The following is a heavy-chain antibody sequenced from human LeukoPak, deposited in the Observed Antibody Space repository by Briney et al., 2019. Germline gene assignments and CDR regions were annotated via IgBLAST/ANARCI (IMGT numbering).Heavy chain of an antibody. CDR1: GGSFSGYY. CDR2: INHSGST. V-gene: IGHV4-34*01. CDR3: ARDNYGGWAFDI. Sequence: PSETLSLTCAVYGGSFSGYYWSWIRQPPGKGLEWIGEINHSGSTNYNPSLKSRVTISVDTSKNQFSLKLSSVTAADTAVYYCARDNYGGWAFDIWGQGTMVTVSS. J-gene: IGHJ3*02. D-gene: IGHD4-11*01.